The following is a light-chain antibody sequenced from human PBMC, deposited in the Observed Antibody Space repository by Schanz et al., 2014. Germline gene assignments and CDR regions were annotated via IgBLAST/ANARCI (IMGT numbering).Light chain of an antibody. J-gene: IGLJ3*02. CDR2: GVS. CDR1: SSDVGAYDY. Sequence: QSALTQPRSVSGSPGQSVTISCTGTSSDVGAYDYVSWYQQHPGKAPKLMIYGVSHRPSGVPDRFSGSKSGNTASLTVSGLQAEDEADYYCSSYAGTNNFGVFGGGTKLTVL. V-gene: IGLV2-11*01. CDR3: SSYAGTNNFGV.